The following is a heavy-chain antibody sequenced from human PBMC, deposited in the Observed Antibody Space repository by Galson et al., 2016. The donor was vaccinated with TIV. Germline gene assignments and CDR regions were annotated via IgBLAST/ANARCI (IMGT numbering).Heavy chain of an antibody. CDR3: ARGFNYGFDFYYGMDV. V-gene: IGHV1-2*02. Sequence: SLKVSCKASGYPFTAYYIHWVRQAPGQGPEWMGWINPNGDETNYAQRFQGRVSMTRDTSISTAYMELSRLRSDDTAVFFCARGFNYGFDFYYGMDVWGQGTTVTVSS. D-gene: IGHD5-18*01. CDR1: GYPFTAYY. CDR2: INPNGDET. J-gene: IGHJ6*02.